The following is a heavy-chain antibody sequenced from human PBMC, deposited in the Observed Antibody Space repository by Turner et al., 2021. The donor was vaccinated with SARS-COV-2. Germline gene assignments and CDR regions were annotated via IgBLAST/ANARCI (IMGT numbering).Heavy chain of an antibody. Sequence: EVQLVESGGGLVQAGGSLRLSCAASGSPFSANSMNWVRQASGKGLEVVSYISHSSSTLYYADSVKGRFTISRDNAKNSLYLQMNSLRAEDTAVYYCARIVRASKTDHWGQGTLVTVSS. CDR1: GSPFSANS. V-gene: IGHV3-48*01. J-gene: IGHJ4*02. CDR2: ISHSSSTL. D-gene: IGHD1-26*01. CDR3: ARIVRASKTDH.